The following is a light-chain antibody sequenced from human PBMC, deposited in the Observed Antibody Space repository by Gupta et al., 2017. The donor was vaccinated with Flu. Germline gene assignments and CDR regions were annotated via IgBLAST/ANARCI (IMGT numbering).Light chain of an antibody. Sequence: DIKMTQSPSSVSESVGDRVTITCRASQGVSTWLVWYQQKPGNAPKVLISAASTVQTGVPSRFSGSGSGTDFTLTISSRQPEDFATYYCQHASSFPFTFGQGTEVEVK. V-gene: IGKV1-12*02. CDR1: QGVSTW. J-gene: IGKJ1*01. CDR3: QHASSFPFT. CDR2: AAS.